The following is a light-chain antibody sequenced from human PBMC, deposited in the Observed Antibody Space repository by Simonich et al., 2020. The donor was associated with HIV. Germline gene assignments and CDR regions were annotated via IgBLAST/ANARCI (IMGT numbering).Light chain of an antibody. Sequence: IVMTQSPDSLAVSLGERATINCKSSQSVLYSSNNKNYLAWFQQKPGQPPKLLIYWASTRESGVPDRFSGSGSGTDFTLTISSLQAEDVAVYSTPLTFGGGTKVEIK. CDR1: QSVLYSSNNKNY. J-gene: IGKJ4*01. CDR2: WAS. V-gene: IGKV4-1*01. CDR3: PLT.